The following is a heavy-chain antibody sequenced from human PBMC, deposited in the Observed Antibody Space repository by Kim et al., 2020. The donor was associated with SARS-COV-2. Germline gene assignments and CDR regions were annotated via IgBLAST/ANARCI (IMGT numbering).Heavy chain of an antibody. CDR3: ARDRQVDYGDYVGVYYYGMDV. V-gene: IGHV4-31*03. CDR1: GGSISSGGYY. Sequence: SETLSLTCTVSGGSISSGGYYWSWIRQHPGKGLEWIGYIYYSGSTYYNPSLKSRVTISVDTSKNQFSLKLSSVTAADTAVYYCARDRQVDYGDYVGVYYYGMDVWGQGTTVTVSS. D-gene: IGHD4-17*01. CDR2: IYYSGST. J-gene: IGHJ6*02.